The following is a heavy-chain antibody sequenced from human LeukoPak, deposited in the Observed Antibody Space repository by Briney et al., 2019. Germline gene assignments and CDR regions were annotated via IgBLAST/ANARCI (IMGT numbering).Heavy chain of an antibody. CDR3: AREYCSGGNCPIDY. CDR2: IYYSGST. V-gene: IGHV4-59*01. CDR1: GYSISSYY. D-gene: IGHD2-15*01. Sequence: WETLSLTSTVSGYSISSYYWSWIRQPPGKGLEWIGYIYYSGSTNYNPSLRSRVIISIDTSKNQFSLKLSSVTAADTAVYYCAREYCSGGNCPIDYWGQGTLVAVSS. J-gene: IGHJ4*02.